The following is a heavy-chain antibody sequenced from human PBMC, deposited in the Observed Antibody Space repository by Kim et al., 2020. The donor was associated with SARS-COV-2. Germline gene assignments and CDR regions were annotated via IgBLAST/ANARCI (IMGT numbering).Heavy chain of an antibody. CDR1: GFTFSSYA. V-gene: IGHV3-30*04. D-gene: IGHD3-3*01. Sequence: GGSLRLSCAASGFTFSSYAMHWVRQAPGKGLEWVAVISYDGSNKYYADSVKGRFTISRDNSKNTLYLQMNSLRAEDTAVYYCARGTYDFWSGYPVSAYYYYGMDVWGQGTTVTVSS. CDR3: ARGTYDFWSGYPVSAYYYYGMDV. CDR2: ISYDGSNK. J-gene: IGHJ6*02.